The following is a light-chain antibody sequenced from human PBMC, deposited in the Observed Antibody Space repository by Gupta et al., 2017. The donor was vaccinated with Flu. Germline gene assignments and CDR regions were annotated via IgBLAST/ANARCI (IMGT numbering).Light chain of an antibody. J-gene: IGKJ1*01. CDR1: HDISNW. V-gene: IGKV1-12*01. CDR3: QQAGSVHPVT. CDR2: AAS. Sequence: DIQMTQSPSSVSASVGDRVTITCRASHDISNWLAGYQQKPGKAPKLLIYAASNLQSGVPSRFSGSRSGTEFTLTISSVQPEDCATNYCQQAGSVHPVTFGPGTKVEVK.